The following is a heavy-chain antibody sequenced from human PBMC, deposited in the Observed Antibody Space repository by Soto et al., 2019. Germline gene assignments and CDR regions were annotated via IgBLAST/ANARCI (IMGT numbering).Heavy chain of an antibody. D-gene: IGHD3-16*01. CDR3: AMLVFQAGYYFDT. Sequence: SETLSLTCTVSGGSISSNSYYWGWIRQPPGKGLEWIGSIYHSGTTHYNPSLKSRVTISVDTSKKKFSLKLSSVTAADTAVYNGAMLVFQAGYYFDTGGLEPLVPVSS. J-gene: IGHJ4*02. CDR2: IYHSGTT. CDR1: GGSISSNSYY. V-gene: IGHV4-39*01.